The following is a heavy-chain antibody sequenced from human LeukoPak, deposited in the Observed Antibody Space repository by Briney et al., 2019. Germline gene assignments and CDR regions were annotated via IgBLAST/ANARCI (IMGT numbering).Heavy chain of an antibody. CDR3: VKGGFAGYFDL. V-gene: IGHV4-31*03. D-gene: IGHD5-12*01. J-gene: IGHJ2*01. Sequence: SETLSLTCTVSGGSISSGGYYWSWIRQHPGKGLEWIGYIYYSGSTYYNPSLKSRVTISVDTSKNQFSLKLSSVIAADTAVYYCVKGGFAGYFDLWGRGTLVTVSS. CDR2: IYYSGST. CDR1: GGSISSGGYY.